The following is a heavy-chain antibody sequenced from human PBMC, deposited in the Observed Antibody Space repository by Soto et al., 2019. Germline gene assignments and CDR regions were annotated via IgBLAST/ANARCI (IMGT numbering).Heavy chain of an antibody. CDR1: GYTFSNYD. Sequence: QVQLVQSGAELKKPGASVKVSCKASGYTFSNYDMNWVRQATGQGPEWIGWVNPNNGDTGYAQKCQGRVTLTTDICTITAYMELTSLRSEDTAIYYCAKVSRKDSAIDFDYWGQGTLITVSS. CDR3: AKVSRKDSAIDFDY. CDR2: VNPNNGDT. J-gene: IGHJ4*02. V-gene: IGHV1-8*01. D-gene: IGHD2-15*01.